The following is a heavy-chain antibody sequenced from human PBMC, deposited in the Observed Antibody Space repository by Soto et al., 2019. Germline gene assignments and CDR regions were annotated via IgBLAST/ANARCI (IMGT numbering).Heavy chain of an antibody. CDR2: IYYSGST. CDR3: ARDHREWCSTSCYTDLYYYYGMDV. Sequence: PSETLSLTCTVSGGSISSGDYCWSWIRQPPGKGLEWIGYIYYSGSTYYNPSLKSRVTISVDTSKNQFSLKLSSVTAADTAVYYCARDHREWCSTSCYTDLYYYYGMDVWGQGTTVTVSS. D-gene: IGHD2-2*02. V-gene: IGHV4-30-4*01. J-gene: IGHJ6*02. CDR1: GGSISSGDYC.